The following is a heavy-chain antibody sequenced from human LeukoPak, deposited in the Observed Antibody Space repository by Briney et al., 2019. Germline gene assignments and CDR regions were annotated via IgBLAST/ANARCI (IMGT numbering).Heavy chain of an antibody. J-gene: IGHJ4*02. D-gene: IGHD1-26*01. CDR3: ARDWNLVGAAFRLGY. CDR2: ISAYNGNT. Sequence: ASVKVSCKASGYSFTSYGISWVRQAPGQGLEWMGWISAYNGNTNYAQKLRGRVTMTTDTSTSTAYMELRSLRSDDTAVYYCARDWNLVGAAFRLGYWGQGTLVTVSS. V-gene: IGHV1-18*01. CDR1: GYSFTSYG.